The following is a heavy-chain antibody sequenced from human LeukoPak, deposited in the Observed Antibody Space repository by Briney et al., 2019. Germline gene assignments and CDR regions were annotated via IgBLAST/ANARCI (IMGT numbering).Heavy chain of an antibody. V-gene: IGHV3-23*01. CDR3: AKEMSSSGYYDALDY. J-gene: IGHJ4*02. D-gene: IGHD3-22*01. CDR1: GFTFSSYA. Sequence: GGSLGLSCAASGFTFSSYAMSWVRQAPGKGLEWVSAISGSGGSTYYADSVKGRFTISRNNSKNTLYLQMNSLRAEDTAVYYCAKEMSSSGYYDALDYWGQGTLVTVSS. CDR2: ISGSGGST.